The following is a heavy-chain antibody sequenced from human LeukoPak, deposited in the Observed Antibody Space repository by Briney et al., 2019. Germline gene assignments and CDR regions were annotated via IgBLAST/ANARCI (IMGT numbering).Heavy chain of an antibody. J-gene: IGHJ4*02. Sequence: GASVKVSCKASGYTFTSYDINWVRQATGQGLEWMGRINPNSGGTNYAQKFQGRVTMTRDTSISTAYMELSRLRSDDTAVYYCARARDGYNPDFDYWGQGTLVTVSS. CDR1: GYTFTSYD. V-gene: IGHV1-2*06. CDR2: INPNSGGT. D-gene: IGHD5-24*01. CDR3: ARARDGYNPDFDY.